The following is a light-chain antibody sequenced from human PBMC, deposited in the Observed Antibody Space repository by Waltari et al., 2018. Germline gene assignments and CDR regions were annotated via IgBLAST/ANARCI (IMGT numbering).Light chain of an antibody. J-gene: IGKJ1*01. CDR1: QSISRY. Sequence: EIVLTQSPGTLSLSPGERATLSCRASQSISRYLAWYQQKPGQAPRLLICAASSRATGIPDRFSGSGSGTDFSLTISRLEPEDFAVYYCQNHERLPAMFGQGTKVEIK. CDR2: AAS. V-gene: IGKV3-20*01. CDR3: QNHERLPAM.